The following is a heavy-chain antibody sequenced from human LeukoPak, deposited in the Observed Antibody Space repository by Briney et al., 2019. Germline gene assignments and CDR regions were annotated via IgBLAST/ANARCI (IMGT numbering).Heavy chain of an antibody. CDR2: ISWNGGAT. CDR1: GFNLAEYG. V-gene: IGHV3-20*04. D-gene: IGHD6-13*01. CDR3: ARDRRYSSSWLAFDY. J-gene: IGHJ4*02. Sequence: PGGSLRLSCAASGFNLAEYGMTWVRQGPGKGLEWVSGISWNGGATGYADSVKGRFTISRDNAKNTLYLQMNSLRAEDTAVYYCARDRRYSSSWLAFDYWGQGTLVTVSS.